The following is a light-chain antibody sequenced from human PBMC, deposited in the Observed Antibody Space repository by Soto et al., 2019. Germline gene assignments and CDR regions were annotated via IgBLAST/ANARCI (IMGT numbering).Light chain of an antibody. CDR3: QQYNNWPPT. CDR1: QSARSS. CDR2: DVS. V-gene: IGKV3-15*01. J-gene: IGKJ5*01. Sequence: EVVMTQSPATLSVSPGERATLSCKASQSARSSLGWYQQKPGQPPRLLIHDVSIRATGIPARFNGSGSGTEFTLTISSIQSEDFAVYYCQQYNNWPPTFGQGKRLEIK.